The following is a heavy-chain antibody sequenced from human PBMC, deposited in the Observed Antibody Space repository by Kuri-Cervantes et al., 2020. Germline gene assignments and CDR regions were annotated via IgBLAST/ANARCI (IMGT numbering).Heavy chain of an antibody. V-gene: IGHV4-61*02. CDR3: ARGVGWFDP. Sequence: SETLSLTCSVSGASISRGDYYFNWIRQPPGKGLEWIGRIYTSGSTNYNPSLKSRVTISVDKSKNQFSLKLSSVTAADTAVYYCARGVGWFDPWGQGTLVTVSS. CDR1: GASISRGDYY. J-gene: IGHJ5*02. D-gene: IGHD3-10*01. CDR2: IYTSGST.